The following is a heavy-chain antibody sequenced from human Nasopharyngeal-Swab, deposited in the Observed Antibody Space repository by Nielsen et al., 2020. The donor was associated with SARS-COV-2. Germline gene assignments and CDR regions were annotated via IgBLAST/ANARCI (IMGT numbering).Heavy chain of an antibody. D-gene: IGHD6-13*01. J-gene: IGHJ6*02. CDR2: IYYSGST. Sequence: SETLSLTCTVSGGSISSYYWSWIRQPAGKGLEWIGYIYYSGSTNYNPSLKSRVTISVDTSKNQFSLKLSSVTAADTAVYYCARISIAAAGPYYYGMDVWGQGTTVTVSS. CDR3: ARISIAAAGPYYYGMDV. V-gene: IGHV4-59*01. CDR1: GGSISSYY.